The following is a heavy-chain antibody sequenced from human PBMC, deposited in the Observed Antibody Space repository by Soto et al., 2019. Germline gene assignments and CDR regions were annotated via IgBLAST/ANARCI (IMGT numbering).Heavy chain of an antibody. D-gene: IGHD3-16*02. Sequence: LRLSCAASGFTFSSYGMHWVRQAPGKGLEWVAVISYDGSNKYYADSVKGRFTISRDNSKNTLYLQMNSLRAEDTAVYYCALSTRHPFDYWGQGTLVTVSS. CDR3: ALSTRHPFDY. V-gene: IGHV3-30*03. CDR1: GFTFSSYG. J-gene: IGHJ4*02. CDR2: ISYDGSNK.